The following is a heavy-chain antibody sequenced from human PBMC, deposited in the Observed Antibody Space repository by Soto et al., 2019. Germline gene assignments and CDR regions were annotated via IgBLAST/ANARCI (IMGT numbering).Heavy chain of an antibody. J-gene: IGHJ1*01. V-gene: IGHV3-30*19. CDR1: GFTFRSYV. D-gene: IGHD3-16*01. CDR3: ARWGSTGGLDV. CDR2: TSYDGRDK. Sequence: QVQLVESGGGVVQPGTSLRVSCVGSGFTFRSYVIHWVRQAPGKGLEWVALTSYDGRDKYYGDSVRGRFTISRDNSRNTVDLHMDSLRLEETALYYCARWGSTGGLDVWGQGNVVSVSS.